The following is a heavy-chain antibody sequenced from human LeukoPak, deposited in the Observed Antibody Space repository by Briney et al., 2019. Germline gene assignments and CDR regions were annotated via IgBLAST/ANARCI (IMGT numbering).Heavy chain of an antibody. Sequence: PSQTLSLTCTVSGGSISSGGYYWSWIRQPPGKGLEWIGHIYDSGNTNCNPSLKSRVTISLDTSKNQFSLKLYSVTAADTAVYYCARDRGGSSESYYDLEYWGQGTLVTVSS. D-gene: IGHD3-10*01. V-gene: IGHV4-61*08. CDR2: IYDSGNT. J-gene: IGHJ4*02. CDR1: GGSISSGGYY. CDR3: ARDRGGSSESYYDLEY.